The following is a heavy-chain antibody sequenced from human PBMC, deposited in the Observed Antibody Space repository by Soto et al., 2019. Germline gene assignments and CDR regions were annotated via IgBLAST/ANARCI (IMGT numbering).Heavy chain of an antibody. Sequence: GGSLRLSCAASGFTFSSFGLHWVRQAPCKGLEWVSLIWYDGSKKSYGDSVKGRFTISRDNSRNTLYLQMNSLRAEDTAVYYCAKLWVTKMPYYYYGLDVWGQGTTVTVSS. V-gene: IGHV3-33*06. CDR2: IWYDGSKK. CDR1: GFTFSSFG. CDR3: AKLWVTKMPYYYYGLDV. J-gene: IGHJ6*02. D-gene: IGHD4-17*01.